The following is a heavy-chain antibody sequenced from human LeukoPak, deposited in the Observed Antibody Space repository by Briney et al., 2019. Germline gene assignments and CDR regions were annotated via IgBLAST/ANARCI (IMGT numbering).Heavy chain of an antibody. D-gene: IGHD2-15*01. CDR2: IIPIFGTA. Sequence: EASVKVSCKASGGTFSSYAISWVRQAPGQGLEWMGGIIPIFGTANYAQKFQGRVTITTDESTSTAYMELSSLRSEDTAVYYCARSLPSRGAFDIWGQGTMVTVSS. CDR1: GGTFSSYA. CDR3: ARSLPSRGAFDI. J-gene: IGHJ3*02. V-gene: IGHV1-69*05.